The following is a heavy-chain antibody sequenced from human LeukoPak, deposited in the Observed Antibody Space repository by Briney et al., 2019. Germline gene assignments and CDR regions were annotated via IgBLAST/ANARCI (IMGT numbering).Heavy chain of an antibody. D-gene: IGHD6-19*01. CDR3: ARVYEGPVAGLHFDY. CDR2: IQPDGSQG. V-gene: IGHV3-7*03. J-gene: IGHJ4*02. CDR1: GFTFGSYW. Sequence: GGSLRLSCVASGFTFGSYWMTWVRQAPGKGLEWVANIQPDGSQGLYVDSVKGRFIISRDNAKNSLYLQMNSLRAEDTAVYYCARVYEGPVAGLHFDYWGQGTLVTVSS.